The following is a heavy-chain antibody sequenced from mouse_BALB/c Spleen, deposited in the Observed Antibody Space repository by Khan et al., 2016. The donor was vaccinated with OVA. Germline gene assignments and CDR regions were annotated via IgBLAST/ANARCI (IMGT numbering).Heavy chain of an antibody. D-gene: IGHD3-3*01. CDR2: IRGNGVTT. V-gene: IGHV5-6-2*01. Sequence: EVQGVESGGGLVKLGGSLKLSCAASGFTFSSYYMSWVRQTPEKRLELVAAIRGNGVTTYYTDTVKGRFTISSDNARDTLHLQMSSLKSEATALYYCERHCGCVGGFGYWGQGSLVTVSA. CDR3: ERHCGCVGGFGY. J-gene: IGHJ3*01. CDR1: GFTFSSYY.